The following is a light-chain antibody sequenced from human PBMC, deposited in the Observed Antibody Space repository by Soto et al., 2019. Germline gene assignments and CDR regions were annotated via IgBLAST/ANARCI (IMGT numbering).Light chain of an antibody. V-gene: IGKV1-27*01. Sequence: DIHMTQSPSTLSASVWDTVTITCRASQRVSGWLAWHQQKPGKAPKLLIYAASTLQSGVPSRFSGSGSGTDFTLTISGLQPEDLATYYCQSYNTARPTFGQGTRLEIK. CDR3: QSYNTARPT. CDR2: AAS. CDR1: QRVSGW. J-gene: IGKJ5*01.